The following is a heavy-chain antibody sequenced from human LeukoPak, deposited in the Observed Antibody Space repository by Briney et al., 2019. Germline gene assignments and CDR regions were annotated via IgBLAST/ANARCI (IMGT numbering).Heavy chain of an antibody. CDR3: AKHSNAGEAFDI. Sequence: PGGSLRLSCAASGFTFRNHDMDWVRQAPGKGLEWVAFIRYDGINKYYVDSVKGRFTISRDTSKDTLYLQMNSLRAEDTAVYYCAKHSNAGEAFDIWGQGTMVTVSS. J-gene: IGHJ3*02. CDR2: IRYDGINK. CDR1: GFTFRNHD. D-gene: IGHD7-27*01. V-gene: IGHV3-30*02.